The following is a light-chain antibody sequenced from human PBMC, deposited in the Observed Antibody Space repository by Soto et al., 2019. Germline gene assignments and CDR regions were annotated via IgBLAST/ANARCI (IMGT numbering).Light chain of an antibody. Sequence: DIQMTQSPSSLSASVRDTVTITCRASQSISVHLNWYQQKPGEVPKLLIYAASNLHSGVPSRFRGRGSETDFALTISSLQPDDFATYYCQQSYITPYTFGQGTRLEIK. CDR3: QQSYITPYT. V-gene: IGKV1-39*01. CDR2: AAS. CDR1: QSISVH. J-gene: IGKJ2*01.